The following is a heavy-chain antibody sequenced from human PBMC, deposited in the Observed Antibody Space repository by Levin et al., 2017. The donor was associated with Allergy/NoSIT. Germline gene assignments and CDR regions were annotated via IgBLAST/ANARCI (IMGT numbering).Heavy chain of an antibody. CDR2: ITAGKGNT. CDR3: ATSSHYDFWSGLDY. V-gene: IGHV1-3*01. J-gene: IGHJ4*02. D-gene: IGHD3-3*01. Sequence: PGGSLRLSCKASGYTFSSYAMHWVRQTPGKRLEWMGWITAGKGNTRYSQKFQGRVTITRDTSASTAYMEMSSLRSEDTAVYYCATSSHYDFWSGLDYWGQGTLLTV. CDR1: GYTFSSYA.